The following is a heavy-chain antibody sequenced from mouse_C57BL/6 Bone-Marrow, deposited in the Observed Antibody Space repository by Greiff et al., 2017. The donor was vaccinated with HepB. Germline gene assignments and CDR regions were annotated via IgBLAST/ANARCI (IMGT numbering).Heavy chain of an antibody. Sequence: QVQLQQSGAELVRPGTSVKMSCKASGYTFTNYWIGWAKQRPGHGLEWIGDIYPGGGYTNYNEKFKSKATLNADKSSSTAYMQFSSLTSEDSAIYDCGRVGTTPRDYDAMDYWGQGTSVSVSS. CDR1: GYTFTNYW. CDR2: IYPGGGYT. J-gene: IGHJ4*01. V-gene: IGHV1-63*01. CDR3: GRVGTTPRDYDAMDY. D-gene: IGHD2-5*01.